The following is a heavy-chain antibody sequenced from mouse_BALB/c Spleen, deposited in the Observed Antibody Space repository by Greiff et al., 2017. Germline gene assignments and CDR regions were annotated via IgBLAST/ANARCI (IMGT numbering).Heavy chain of an antibody. CDR3: ARQRGYGYDEYAY. J-gene: IGHJ3*01. CDR2: INSNGGST. CDR1: GFTFSSYY. V-gene: IGHV5-6-2*01. D-gene: IGHD2-2*01. Sequence: EVQRVESGGGLVKLGGSLKLSCAASGFTFSSYYMSWVRQTPEKRLELVAAINSNGGSTYYPDTVKGRFTISRDNAKNTLYLQMSSLKSEDTALYYCARQRGYGYDEYAYWGQGTLVTVSA.